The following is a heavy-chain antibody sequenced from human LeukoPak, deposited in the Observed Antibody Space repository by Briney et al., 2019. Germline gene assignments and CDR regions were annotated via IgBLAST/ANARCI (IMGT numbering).Heavy chain of an antibody. V-gene: IGHV3-23*01. D-gene: IGHD6-6*01. Sequence: GGSLRLSCAASGFTFSSYAMGWVRQAPGKGLELVSAISGSGGSTYYADSVKGRFTISRDNSKNALYLQMNSLRAEDTAVYYCASPHLEYSSSRGDYWGQGTLVTVSS. CDR2: ISGSGGST. CDR1: GFTFSSYA. CDR3: ASPHLEYSSSRGDY. J-gene: IGHJ4*02.